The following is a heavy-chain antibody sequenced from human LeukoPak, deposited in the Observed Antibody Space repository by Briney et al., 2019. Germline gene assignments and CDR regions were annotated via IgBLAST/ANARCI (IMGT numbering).Heavy chain of an antibody. CDR3: ARGTHVIPHDY. V-gene: IGHV4-59*12. Sequence: SETLSLTCTVSGGSISSYYWNWIRQPPGKGLEWIGYIYYSGTTNYNPSLKSRVTISVDTSKNQFSLKLSSVTAADTAVYYCARGTHVIPHDYWGQGTLVTVSS. CDR1: GGSISSYY. CDR2: IYYSGTT. J-gene: IGHJ4*02.